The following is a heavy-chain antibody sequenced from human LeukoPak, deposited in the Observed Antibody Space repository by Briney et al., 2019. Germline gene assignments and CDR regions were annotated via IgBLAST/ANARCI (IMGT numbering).Heavy chain of an antibody. Sequence: PSETLSLTCAVYGGSFSGYYWSWIRQPPGKGLEWIGEINHSGSTNYNPSLKSRVTISVDTSKNQFSLKLSSVTAADTAVYYCARVYGDPRGEDYWGQGTLVTASS. J-gene: IGHJ4*02. CDR1: GGSFSGYY. CDR2: INHSGST. V-gene: IGHV4-34*01. CDR3: ARVYGDPRGEDY. D-gene: IGHD4-17*01.